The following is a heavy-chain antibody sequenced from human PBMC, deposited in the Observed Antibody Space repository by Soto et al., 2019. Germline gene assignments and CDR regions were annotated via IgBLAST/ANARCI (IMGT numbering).Heavy chain of an antibody. Sequence: GESLKISCKGSGYSFTSYWIGWVRQMPGKGLEWMGIIYPGDSDTRYSPSFQGQVTISADKSISTAYLQWSSLKASDTAMYYCARQIGSGSYYPDFDYWGQGTLVTVPQ. D-gene: IGHD3-10*01. CDR1: GYSFTSYW. V-gene: IGHV5-51*01. CDR2: IYPGDSDT. J-gene: IGHJ4*02. CDR3: ARQIGSGSYYPDFDY.